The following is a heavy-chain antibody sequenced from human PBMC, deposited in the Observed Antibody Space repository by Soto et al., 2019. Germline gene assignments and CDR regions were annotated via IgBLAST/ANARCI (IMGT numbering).Heavy chain of an antibody. Sequence: SETLSLTCTVSGGSISSGGYYWSWIRQHPGKGLEWIGYIYYSGSTYYNPSLKSRVTISVDTSKNQFSLKLSSVTAADTAVYYCASGYYCSGGSCYPTLVYWGQGTLVTVSS. CDR3: ASGYYCSGGSCYPTLVY. CDR2: IYYSGST. V-gene: IGHV4-31*03. D-gene: IGHD2-15*01. J-gene: IGHJ4*02. CDR1: GGSISSGGYY.